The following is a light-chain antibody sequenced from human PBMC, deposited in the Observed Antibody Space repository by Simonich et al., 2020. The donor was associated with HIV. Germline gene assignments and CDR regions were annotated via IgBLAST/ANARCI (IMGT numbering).Light chain of an antibody. J-gene: IGKJ1*01. V-gene: IGKV4-1*01. CDR1: QSVLYSSNNKNY. CDR2: WAS. Sequence: DIVMTQSPDSLAVSLGERATINCKSSQSVLYSSNNKNYLAGYQQKPGQSPKLLIYWASTRESGVPDRFSGSGSGTDFTLTISSLQAEDVAVYYCQQYYSTLRTFGQGTKVEIK. CDR3: QQYYSTLRT.